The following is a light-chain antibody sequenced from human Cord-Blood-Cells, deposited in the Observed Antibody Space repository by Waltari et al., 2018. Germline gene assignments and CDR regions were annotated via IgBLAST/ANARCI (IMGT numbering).Light chain of an antibody. CDR2: QDS. J-gene: IGLJ3*02. V-gene: IGLV3-1*01. Sequence: SYELTQPPSVYVYQGHTASITCSGDEVGDKYARWYHQKPGQSPVLVIYQDSKRPSGIPERFSGSNCGNTATLTISGTQAMDEADYYCQAWDSSTAWVFGGGTKLTVL. CDR1: EVGDKY. CDR3: QAWDSSTAWV.